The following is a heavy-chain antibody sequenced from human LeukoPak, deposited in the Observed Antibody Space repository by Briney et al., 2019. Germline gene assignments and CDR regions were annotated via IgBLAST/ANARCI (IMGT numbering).Heavy chain of an antibody. V-gene: IGHV4-39*01. Sequence: SETLSLTCTVSGGSISSSSDYWAWIRQPPGKGLEWIGSIYYSGSASYSSSLQSRVTISVDTSKNQFSLKLTSVTAADTAVYYCARALNPLPGTYFFDYWGQGTLVTVSS. CDR1: GGSISSSSDY. CDR2: IYYSGSA. D-gene: IGHD2-15*01. CDR3: ARALNPLPGTYFFDY. J-gene: IGHJ4*02.